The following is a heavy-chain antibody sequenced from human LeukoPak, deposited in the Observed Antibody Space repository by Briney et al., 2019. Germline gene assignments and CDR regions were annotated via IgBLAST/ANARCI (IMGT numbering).Heavy chain of an antibody. J-gene: IGHJ4*02. V-gene: IGHV1-2*02. CDR3: ALVGEALDY. Sequence: ASVTVSCKASGYXFIGYNMHWVRQAPGQGLEWMGWINPNSGGTNYAQSFQGRVTMTRDTSISTAYMELSRLRSDDTAIYYCALVGEALDYWGQGTLVTVSS. CDR2: INPNSGGT. CDR1: GYXFIGYN. D-gene: IGHD4-17*01.